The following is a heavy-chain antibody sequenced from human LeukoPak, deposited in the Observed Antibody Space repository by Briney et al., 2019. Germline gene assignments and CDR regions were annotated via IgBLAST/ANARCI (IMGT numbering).Heavy chain of an antibody. Sequence: GGSLRLSCAASGFTFSSYEMNWVRQAPGKGPEWVSYISSSGSTIYYADSVKGRFTISRDNAKNSLYLQMNSLRAEDTAVYYCARTQWFGDPTAEREAFDTWGQGTMVTVSS. V-gene: IGHV3-48*03. D-gene: IGHD3-10*01. CDR3: ARTQWFGDPTAEREAFDT. J-gene: IGHJ3*02. CDR2: ISSSGSTI. CDR1: GFTFSSYE.